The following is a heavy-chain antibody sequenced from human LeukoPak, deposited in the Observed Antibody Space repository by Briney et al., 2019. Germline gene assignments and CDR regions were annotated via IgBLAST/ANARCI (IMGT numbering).Heavy chain of an antibody. D-gene: IGHD3-10*01. Sequence: GGSLRLSCAASGFTFSNYAMSWVRQAPGKGLEWVSAISGSASSTYHADSVKGRFTISRDNSKNTLYLQMNSLRAEDTAVYYCASPGELLSHYYYYYMDVWGKGTTVTISS. V-gene: IGHV3-23*01. J-gene: IGHJ6*03. CDR2: ISGSASST. CDR1: GFTFSNYA. CDR3: ASPGELLSHYYYYYMDV.